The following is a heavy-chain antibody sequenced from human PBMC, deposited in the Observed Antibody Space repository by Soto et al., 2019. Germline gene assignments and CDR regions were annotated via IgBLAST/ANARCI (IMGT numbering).Heavy chain of an antibody. CDR1: GGSISSGGYY. CDR3: ARTPLL. J-gene: IGHJ4*02. Sequence: QVQLQESGPGLVKPSQTLSLTCTFSGGSISSGGYYWSWIRQHPGKGLEWIGYIYYSGSTYYNPSLNSRVTTSADPSKTLFSLKLSPVTAADTAVYYCARTPLLWGQGTLVTVSS. CDR2: IYYSGST. V-gene: IGHV4-31*03.